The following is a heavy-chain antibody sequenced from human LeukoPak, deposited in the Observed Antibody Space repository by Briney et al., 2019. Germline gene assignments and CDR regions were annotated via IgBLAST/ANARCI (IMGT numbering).Heavy chain of an antibody. CDR1: GWSFSGYY. Sequence: ETLSLTCAVYGWSFSGYYWSWIRQPPGKGLEWVANINQDGSEKHYVDGVKGRFIISSDNAKNSLYLQMNSLREKDTAWYYCPRDGGYYDSSGYHSYYYYYTDVWGKGTTATVSS. J-gene: IGHJ6*03. D-gene: IGHD3-22*01. CDR3: PRDGGYYDSSGYHSYYYYYTDV. CDR2: INQDGSEK. V-gene: IGHV3-7*03.